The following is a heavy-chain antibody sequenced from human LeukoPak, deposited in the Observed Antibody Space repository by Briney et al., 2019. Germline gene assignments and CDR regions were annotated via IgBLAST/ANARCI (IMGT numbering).Heavy chain of an antibody. D-gene: IGHD6-19*01. CDR1: GYTFTGYY. CDR3: ARAAQWLDWFDYYYYMDV. J-gene: IGHJ6*03. Sequence: ASVKVSCKASGYTFTGYYMHWVRQAPGQGLEWMGWINPNSGGTNYAQKFQGRVTMTRDTSISTAYMELSRLRYDDTAVYYCARAAQWLDWFDYYYYMDVWGKGTTVTVSS. CDR2: INPNSGGT. V-gene: IGHV1-2*02.